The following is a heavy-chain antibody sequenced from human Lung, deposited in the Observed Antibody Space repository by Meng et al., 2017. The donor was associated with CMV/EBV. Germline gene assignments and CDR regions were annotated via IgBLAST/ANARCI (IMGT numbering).Heavy chain of an antibody. V-gene: IGHV3-30*02. CDR2: IHYDESDK. CDR1: GFYFSDYG. J-gene: IGHJ6*01. D-gene: IGHD1-26*01. Sequence: GGSLRLSCTASGFYFSDYGMHWVRQAPGKGLEWVTFIHYDESDKYYTDSVKGRFTISRDNSKKTLYLQMNSLRAEDTAVYYCARSYNGKYYPPYYYYYYGMDVWGQGNXV. CDR3: ARSYNGKYYPPYYYYYYGMDV.